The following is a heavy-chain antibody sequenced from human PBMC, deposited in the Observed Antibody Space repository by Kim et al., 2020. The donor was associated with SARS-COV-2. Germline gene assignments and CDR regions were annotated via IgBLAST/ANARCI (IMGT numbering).Heavy chain of an antibody. D-gene: IGHD3-16*02. J-gene: IGHJ4*01. CDR2: INTNANKP. Sequence: ASVKVSCKASGCTFRSYAMNWVRQAPGQGLEWMGWINTNANKPTYAQDFTGRFAITVDTTDTVSYVLISRRNAEETVVYYWASGGPLGLLSRSPFYYFDY. V-gene: IGHV7-4-1*04. CDR3: ASGGPLGLLSRSPFYYFDY. CDR1: GCTFRSYA.